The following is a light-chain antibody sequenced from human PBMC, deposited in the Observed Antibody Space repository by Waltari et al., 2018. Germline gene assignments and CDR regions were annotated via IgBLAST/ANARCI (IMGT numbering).Light chain of an antibody. CDR2: DAS. V-gene: IGKV3-11*01. Sequence: EILLTQSPVTLSLSPGERATLSCRARQSISNNLAWYQQKPGQAPRLLIYDASNRATGTPASFSGSGSGTDFTLTIGSLEPEDLAVYYCQQRSNWPRTFGQGTKVEIK. CDR3: QQRSNWPRT. CDR1: QSISNN. J-gene: IGKJ1*01.